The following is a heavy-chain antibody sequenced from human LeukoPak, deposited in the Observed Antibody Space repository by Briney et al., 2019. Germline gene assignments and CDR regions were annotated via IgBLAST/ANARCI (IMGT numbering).Heavy chain of an antibody. J-gene: IGHJ4*02. Sequence: GGSLRLSCAASAFMFDDYGMSWVRQAPGKGLEWVSGINWSGGRTGYGDSLKGRFTISRENAKNTLYLQMNSLRAEDTALYYCARDLTRTDNWGQGTLVTVSS. CDR1: AFMFDDYG. CDR3: ARDLTRTDN. D-gene: IGHD3-9*01. V-gene: IGHV3-20*04. CDR2: INWSGGRT.